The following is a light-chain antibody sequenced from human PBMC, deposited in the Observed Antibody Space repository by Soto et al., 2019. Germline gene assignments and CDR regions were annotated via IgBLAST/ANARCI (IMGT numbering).Light chain of an antibody. J-gene: IGLJ1*01. CDR3: SSYIPNNSTYV. CDR1: SSDVGGYNY. V-gene: IGLV2-14*03. CDR2: DVS. Sequence: QAVVTQPASVSGSPGQSITISCTGTSSDVGGYNYVSWYQHHPGKAPKRMIHDVSNRPSGVSNRFSGSKSGHTASLTIFWLHAEDEADYYCSSYIPNNSTYVFGTGTKVTVL.